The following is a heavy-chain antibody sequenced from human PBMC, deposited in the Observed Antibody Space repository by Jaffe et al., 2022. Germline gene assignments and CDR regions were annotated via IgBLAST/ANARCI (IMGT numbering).Heavy chain of an antibody. D-gene: IGHD3-10*01. CDR1: GFTFSSYG. CDR3: ARGGHLRITMVRGGLTPFDY. Sequence: QVQLVESGGGVVQPGGSLRLSCAASGFTFSSYGMHWVRQAPGKGLEWVAFIRYDGSNKYYADSVKGRFTISRDNSKNTLYLQMNSLRAEDTAVYYCARGGHLRITMVRGGLTPFDYWGQGTLVTVSS. J-gene: IGHJ4*02. CDR2: IRYDGSNK. V-gene: IGHV3-30*02.